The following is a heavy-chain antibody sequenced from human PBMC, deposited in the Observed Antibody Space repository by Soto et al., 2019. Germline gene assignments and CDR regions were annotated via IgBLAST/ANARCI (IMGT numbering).Heavy chain of an antibody. CDR2: IYYSGST. J-gene: IGHJ4*02. Sequence: SETLSLTCTVSGGSISSYYWSWIRQPPGKGLEWIGYIYYSGSTNYNPSLKSRVTISVDTSKNQFSLKLSSVTAADTAVYYCARGYNDYGDLLDYWGQGTLVTVSS. D-gene: IGHD4-17*01. CDR3: ARGYNDYGDLLDY. CDR1: GGSISSYY. V-gene: IGHV4-59*01.